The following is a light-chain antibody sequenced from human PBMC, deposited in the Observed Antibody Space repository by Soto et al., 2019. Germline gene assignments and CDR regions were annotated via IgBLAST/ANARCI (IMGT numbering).Light chain of an antibody. V-gene: IGKV3-20*01. CDR1: QSVSSSY. CDR2: GAS. Sequence: EIVLTQSPGTLSLSPGERATLSCRASQSVSSSYLAWYQQKPGQAPRLLIYGASTRATGIPDRFSGSGSGTDFTLTINRLEPEDFAMYYCQQYGGSLFTFGPGTKVDIK. J-gene: IGKJ3*01. CDR3: QQYGGSLFT.